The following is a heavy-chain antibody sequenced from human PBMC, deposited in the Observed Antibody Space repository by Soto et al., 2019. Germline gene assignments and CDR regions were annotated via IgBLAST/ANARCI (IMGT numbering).Heavy chain of an antibody. CDR2: INHSGST. CDR3: ARITMIAGEYFDY. D-gene: IGHD3-22*01. Sequence: WEPRALTCAVYGGSFSVYYWSWIRQPPGKGLEWIGEINHSGSTNYNPSLKSRVTISVDTSKNQFSLKLSSVTAADTAVYYCARITMIAGEYFDYWGQGTLVTVS. V-gene: IGHV4-34*01. J-gene: IGHJ4*02. CDR1: GGSFSVYY.